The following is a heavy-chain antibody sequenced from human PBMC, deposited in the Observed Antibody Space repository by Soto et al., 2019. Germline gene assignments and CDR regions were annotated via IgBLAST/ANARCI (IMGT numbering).Heavy chain of an antibody. CDR1: GYTFTSYY. Sequence: GASVKVSCKASGYTFTSYYMHWVRQAPGQGLEWMGIINPSGGSTSYAQKFQGRVTMTRDTSTSTVYMELSSLRSEDTAVYYCASNYGDYGHYYYMDVWGKGTTVTVSS. J-gene: IGHJ6*03. D-gene: IGHD4-17*01. CDR3: ASNYGDYGHYYYMDV. CDR2: INPSGGST. V-gene: IGHV1-46*03.